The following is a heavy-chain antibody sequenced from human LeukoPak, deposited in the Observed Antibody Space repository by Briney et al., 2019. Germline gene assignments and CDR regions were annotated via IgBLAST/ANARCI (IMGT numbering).Heavy chain of an antibody. CDR1: GFTFSNAW. J-gene: IGHJ2*01. D-gene: IGHD3-9*01. V-gene: IGHV3-15*01. CDR3: VRGGELRSGWFDL. CDR2: IKSKTDGGTT. Sequence: GGSLRLSCAASGFTFSNAWMSWVRQAPGKGLEWVGRIKSKTDGGTTDYAAPVKGRFTISRDDSKNTLYLQMNSLRAGDTAVYYCVRGGELRSGWFDLWGRGSLVSVSS.